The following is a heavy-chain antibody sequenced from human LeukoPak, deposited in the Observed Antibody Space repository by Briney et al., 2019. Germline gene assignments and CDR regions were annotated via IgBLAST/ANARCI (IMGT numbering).Heavy chain of an antibody. Sequence: GRSLRLSCAASGFTFSSYEMNWVRQAPGKGLEWVSYISSSGSTIYYADSVKGRFTISRDNAKNSLYLQMNSLRAEDTAVYYCASPPYYYYYMDVWGKGTTVTVSS. CDR2: ISSSGSTI. J-gene: IGHJ6*03. CDR3: ASPPYYYYYMDV. CDR1: GFTFSSYE. V-gene: IGHV3-48*03.